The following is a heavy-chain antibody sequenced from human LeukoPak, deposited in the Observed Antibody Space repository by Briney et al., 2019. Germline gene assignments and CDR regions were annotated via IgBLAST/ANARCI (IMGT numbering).Heavy chain of an antibody. D-gene: IGHD3-16*01. CDR1: GYTFTSYG. J-gene: IGHJ3*02. V-gene: IGHV1-18*01. CDR3: ARVGGGRHPMGDDAFDI. CDR2: ISAYNGNT. Sequence: ASVKVSCKASGYTFTSYGISWVRQAPGQGLEWMGWISAYNGNTNYAQKLQGRVTMTTDTSTSTAYMELRSLRSDDTAVYYCARVGGGRHPMGDDAFDIWGQGTMVTVSS.